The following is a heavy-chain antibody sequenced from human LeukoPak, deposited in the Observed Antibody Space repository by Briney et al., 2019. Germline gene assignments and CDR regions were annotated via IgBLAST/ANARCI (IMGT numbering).Heavy chain of an antibody. CDR1: GGSISSSSYY. J-gene: IGHJ4*02. Sequence: KPSETLSLTCTVSGGSISSSSYYWGWIRQPPGKGLVWIGSIYYSGSTYYNPSLKSRVTISVDTSKNQFSLKLSSVNAADTAVYFCARLGAGHSPRYYFDNWGEGTLASVSS. D-gene: IGHD5-18*01. CDR2: IYYSGST. V-gene: IGHV4-39*01. CDR3: ARLGAGHSPRYYFDN.